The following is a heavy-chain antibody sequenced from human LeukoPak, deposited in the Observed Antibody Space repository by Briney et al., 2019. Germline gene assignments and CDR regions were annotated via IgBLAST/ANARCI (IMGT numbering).Heavy chain of an antibody. D-gene: IGHD4-17*01. CDR2: IYYSGST. V-gene: IGHV4-59*01. CDR3: AGGGYGDRPDAFDI. Sequence: SETLSLTCTVSGGSISSYYWSWIRQPPGKGLEWIGYIYYSGSTNNNPSLQSRVNISVDTSKNQFSLKLSSVTAADTAVYYCAGGGYGDRPDAFDIWGQGTMVTVSS. CDR1: GGSISSYY. J-gene: IGHJ3*02.